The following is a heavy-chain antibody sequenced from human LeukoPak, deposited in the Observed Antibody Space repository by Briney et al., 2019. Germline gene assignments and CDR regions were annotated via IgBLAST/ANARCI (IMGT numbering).Heavy chain of an antibody. CDR3: ARGLRGYSYVIDY. V-gene: IGHV4-34*01. CDR1: GGSFSGYY. D-gene: IGHD5-18*01. J-gene: IGHJ4*02. CDR2: INHSGST. Sequence: PSETLSLTCAVYGGSFSGYYWSWIRQPPGKGLEWIGEINHSGSTNYNPSLKSRVTISVDTSKNQFSLKLSSVTAADTAVYYCARGLRGYSYVIDYWGQGTLVTVSS.